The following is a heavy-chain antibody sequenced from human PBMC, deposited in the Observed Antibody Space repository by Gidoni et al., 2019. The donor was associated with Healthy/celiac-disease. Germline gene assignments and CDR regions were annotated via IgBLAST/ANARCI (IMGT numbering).Heavy chain of an antibody. CDR3: ARDDSTGYSSGWYTIRGLLNY. CDR1: GFTFSSYS. V-gene: IGHV3-21*01. J-gene: IGHJ4*02. Sequence: GESGGGLVKPGGSLRLSCAASGFTFSSYSMNWVRQAPGKGLEWVSSISSSGSTIYYADSVKGRFTISRDNAKNSLYLQMNSLRAEDTAVYYCARDDSTGYSSGWYTIRGLLNYWGQGTLVTVSS. D-gene: IGHD6-19*01. CDR2: ISSSGSTI.